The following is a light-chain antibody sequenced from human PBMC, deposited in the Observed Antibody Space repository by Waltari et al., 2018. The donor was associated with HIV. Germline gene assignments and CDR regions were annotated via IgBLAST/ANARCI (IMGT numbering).Light chain of an antibody. CDR3: QSYDKFLSAWI. Sequence: VLTQPPSVSGAPGHRVNISSAGSASNIGADSRVHSYRLFPGSAPKLLIFANTFRPSGVPDRFSGSRSGTSASLAISGLQTEDEADYFCQSYDKFLSAWIFGGGTRVTVL. CDR2: ANT. CDR1: ASNIGADSR. V-gene: IGLV1-40*01. J-gene: IGLJ2*01.